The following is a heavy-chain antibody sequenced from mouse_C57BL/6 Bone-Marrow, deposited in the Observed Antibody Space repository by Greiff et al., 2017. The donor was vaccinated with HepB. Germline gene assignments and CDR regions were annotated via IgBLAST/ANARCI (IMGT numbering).Heavy chain of an antibody. CDR3: ARRKRGSSYDWFAY. V-gene: IGHV1-81*01. Sequence: QVQLQQSGAELARPGASVKLSCKASGYTFTSYGISWVKQRTGQGLEWIGEIYPRSGNTYYNEKFKGKATLTADKSSSTAYKELRSLTSEDSAVYFCARRKRGSSYDWFAYWGQGTLVTVSA. CDR2: IYPRSGNT. J-gene: IGHJ3*01. CDR1: GYTFTSYG. D-gene: IGHD1-1*01.